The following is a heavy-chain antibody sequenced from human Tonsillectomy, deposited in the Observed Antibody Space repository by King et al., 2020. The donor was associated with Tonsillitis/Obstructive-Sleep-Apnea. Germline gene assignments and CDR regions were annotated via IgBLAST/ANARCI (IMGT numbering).Heavy chain of an antibody. V-gene: IGHV3-73*01. CDR1: GFTFSDSA. J-gene: IGHJ4*02. Sequence: VQLVESGGGLVQPGGSLKLSCAASGFTFSDSAMQWVRQASGKGLEWVGRIRSKANSYATAYAASVKGRFTISRDDSKNTAYLQMNSLKTEDTAVYYCIISTSCVGDCYSGSFDYWGQGTLVTVSS. D-gene: IGHD2-21*01. CDR2: IRSKANSYAT. CDR3: IISTSCVGDCYSGSFDY.